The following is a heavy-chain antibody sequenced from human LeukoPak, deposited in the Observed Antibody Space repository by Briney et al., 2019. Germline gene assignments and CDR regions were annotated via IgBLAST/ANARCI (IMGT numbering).Heavy chain of an antibody. Sequence: GASVKVSCKASGYTFTNHGISWVGQAAGQGVEGMGGICPYNDNTNYTQRLHGRVTMTPDTSTTTVYMDLRRLRSDDTAVYYCARAGGWAREDYKADAFDIWGQGTMVTVSS. CDR1: GYTFTNHG. CDR3: ARAGGWAREDYKADAFDI. CDR2: ICPYNDNT. D-gene: IGHD6-19*01. J-gene: IGHJ3*02. V-gene: IGHV1-18*01.